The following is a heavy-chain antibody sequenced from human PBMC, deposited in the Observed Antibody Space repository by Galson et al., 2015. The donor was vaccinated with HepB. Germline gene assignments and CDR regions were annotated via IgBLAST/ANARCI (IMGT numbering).Heavy chain of an antibody. D-gene: IGHD6-13*01. J-gene: IGHJ6*02. CDR1: GYTFTSYG. CDR2: ISAYNGNT. V-gene: IGHV1-18*04. Sequence: SVKVSCKASGYTFTSYGISWVRQAPGQGLEWMGWISAYNGNTNYAQKLQGRVTMTTDTSTSTAYMELRSLRSDDTAVYYCARDSSSSWLRYYYGMDVWGQGTTVTVSS. CDR3: ARDSSSSWLRYYYGMDV.